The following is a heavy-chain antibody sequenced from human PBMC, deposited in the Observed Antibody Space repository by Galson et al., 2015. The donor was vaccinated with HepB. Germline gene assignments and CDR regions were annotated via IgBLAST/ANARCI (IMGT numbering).Heavy chain of an antibody. CDR1: GLTFSDYY. CDR2: ISSTSAYT. D-gene: IGHD5-12*01. J-gene: IGHJ4*02. Sequence: SLRLSCAASGLTFSDYYMNWIRQAPGKGLEWVSYISSTSAYTNYADSVRGRFTISRDNAKNSLYLQMNSLRAEDTGVYYCARARGGFAEYFDYWGQGTLVTVSS. V-gene: IGHV3-11*06. CDR3: ARARGGFAEYFDY.